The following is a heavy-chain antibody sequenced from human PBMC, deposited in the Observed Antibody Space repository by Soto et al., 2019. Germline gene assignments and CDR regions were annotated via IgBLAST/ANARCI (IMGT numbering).Heavy chain of an antibody. Sequence: QVQLQESGPGLVKPSETLSLTCTVSGGSMYRSGYYWGWIRHPPGRGLEWIGNIDYNGVTYSNPSLKSRVTISRDTSKNQFSLKLTSVTAADTSLYYCGKRLVGATGHTDSDSRGPGTLVAVSS. D-gene: IGHD2-15*01. J-gene: IGHJ4*02. CDR1: GGSMYRSGYY. CDR2: IDYNGVT. V-gene: IGHV4-39*01. CDR3: GKRLVGATGHTDSDS.